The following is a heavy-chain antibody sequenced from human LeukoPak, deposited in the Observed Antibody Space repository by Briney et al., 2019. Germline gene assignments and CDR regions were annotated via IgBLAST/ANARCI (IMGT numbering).Heavy chain of an antibody. CDR1: GFTFSSYW. CDR3: ARGDSSSWYSYYYGVDV. CDR2: INSDGSST. Sequence: GGSLRLSCAASGFTFSSYWMHWVRQAPGKGLVWVSRINSDGSSTSYADSVKGRFTISRDNAKNTLYLRMNSLRAEDTAVYYCARGDSSSWYSYYYGVDVWGQGTTVTVSS. V-gene: IGHV3-74*01. D-gene: IGHD6-13*01. J-gene: IGHJ6*02.